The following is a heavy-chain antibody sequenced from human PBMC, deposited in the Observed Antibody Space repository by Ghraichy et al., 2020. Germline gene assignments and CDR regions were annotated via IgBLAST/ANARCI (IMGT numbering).Heavy chain of an antibody. V-gene: IGHV5-51*01. CDR1: GYSFTSYW. J-gene: IGHJ6*02. Sequence: GESLNISCKGSGYSFTSYWIGWVRQMPGKGLEWMGIIYPGDSDTRYSPSFQGQVTISADKSISTAYLQWSSLKASDTAMYYCASGAAGDYYYYGMDVWGQGTTVTVSS. CDR2: IYPGDSDT. CDR3: ASGAAGDYYYYGMDV. D-gene: IGHD2-15*01.